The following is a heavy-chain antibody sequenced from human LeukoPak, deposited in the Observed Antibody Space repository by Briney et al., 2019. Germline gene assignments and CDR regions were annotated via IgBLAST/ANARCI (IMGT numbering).Heavy chain of an antibody. V-gene: IGHV4-59*11. D-gene: IGHD1-26*01. CDR2: IYYTGST. CDR3: ARSDGAGATDY. CDR1: GGPISSHY. Sequence: SETLSLTCSISGGPISSHYWSWMRQPPGKGLEWIGYIYYTGSTDYNPSLKSRVTISIDTSKNQFSLNLNSVTAADAAVYYCARSDGAGATDYWGQGTLVTVSS. J-gene: IGHJ4*02.